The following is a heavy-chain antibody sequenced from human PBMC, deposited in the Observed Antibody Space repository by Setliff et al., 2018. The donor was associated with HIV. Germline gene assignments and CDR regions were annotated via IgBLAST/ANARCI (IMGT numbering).Heavy chain of an antibody. V-gene: IGHV4-34*01. CDR2: INHSGNT. J-gene: IGHJ6*03. Sequence: PSETLSLTCAVYGGSFSGYYWSWIRQPPGKGLEWIGEINHSGNTNYNPSLKSRVAISVDTSKNQFSLKLSSLTAADTAVYYCARAYDYSNYFHYYMDVWGKGTTVTVSS. D-gene: IGHD4-4*01. CDR3: ARAYDYSNYFHYYMDV. CDR1: GGSFSGYY.